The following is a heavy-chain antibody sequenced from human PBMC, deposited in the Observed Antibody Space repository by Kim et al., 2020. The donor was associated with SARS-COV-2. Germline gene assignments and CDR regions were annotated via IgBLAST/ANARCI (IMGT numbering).Heavy chain of an antibody. Sequence: GGSLRLSCAASGFTFSSYSMNWVRQAPGKGLEWVSSISSSRSYIYYADSVRGRFTISRDNAKNSLYLQMNSLRAEDTAVYYCARDLLPLAYYYNYYGMDVWGQGTTVTVSS. CDR1: GFTFSSYS. V-gene: IGHV3-21*01. CDR3: ARDLLPLAYYYNYYGMDV. J-gene: IGHJ6*02. CDR2: ISSSRSYI.